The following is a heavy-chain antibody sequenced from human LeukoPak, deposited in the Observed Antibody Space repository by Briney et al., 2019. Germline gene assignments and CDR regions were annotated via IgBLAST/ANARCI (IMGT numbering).Heavy chain of an antibody. J-gene: IGHJ4*01. V-gene: IGHV3-23*01. D-gene: IGHD4-11*01. CDR3: ARPTTITTEAFGY. CDR2: ISGRAGST. Sequence: GGSLRRSCAASAFTFTDYAMSWVRQAPGKGLEWVSSISGRAGSTFYADSVKGRFNISRDNSRGTLYLHMHSLRADDTAVYYCARPTTITTEAFGYWGHGTLVTVSS. CDR1: AFTFTDYA.